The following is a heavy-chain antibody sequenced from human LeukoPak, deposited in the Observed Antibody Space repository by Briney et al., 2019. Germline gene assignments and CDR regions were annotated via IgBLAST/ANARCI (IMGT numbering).Heavy chain of an antibody. Sequence: ESGPTLVNPTQTLTLTCTLSGFSLSTTGVGVGWIRQPPGKALEWLALIYWNDDKRYSPSLKSRLTITKDTSKNQVVLTMTNMDPVDTATYYCAHSSSWYLSFQHWGQGTLVTVSS. CDR3: AHSSSWYLSFQH. CDR2: IYWNDDK. D-gene: IGHD6-13*01. CDR1: GFSLSTTGVG. J-gene: IGHJ1*01. V-gene: IGHV2-5*01.